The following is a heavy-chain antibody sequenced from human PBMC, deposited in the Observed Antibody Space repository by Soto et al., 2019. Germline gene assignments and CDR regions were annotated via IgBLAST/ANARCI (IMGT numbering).Heavy chain of an antibody. V-gene: IGHV3-66*01. D-gene: IGHD3-3*01. CDR3: ARDIFGGSYDFWH. J-gene: IGHJ4*02. Sequence: DVRLVESRGGLVQPGGSLRLSCTASGFSVGRLFMTWVRQAPGKGLEWVSVLSSDDNTYYADSVKGRFTISRDISKNTLFLEMNGLRAEDTAVYHCARDIFGGSYDFWHGGQGTLVTVSS. CDR2: LSSDDNT. CDR1: GFSVGRLF.